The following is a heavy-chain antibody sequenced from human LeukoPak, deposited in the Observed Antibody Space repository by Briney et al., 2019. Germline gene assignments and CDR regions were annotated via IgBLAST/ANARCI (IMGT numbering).Heavy chain of an antibody. CDR2: IETAGET. CDR3: ARDYSGENVFDI. J-gene: IGHJ3*02. D-gene: IGHD3-16*01. V-gene: IGHV3-13*04. Sequence: PGGSLRLSCAASGFTFSTYAMSWVRQATGKGLEWVSAIETAGETHYAGSVKGRFTISRENAKSSLYLQMNSLRAGDTAVYYCARDYSGENVFDIWGQGTPVTVSS. CDR1: GFTFSTYA.